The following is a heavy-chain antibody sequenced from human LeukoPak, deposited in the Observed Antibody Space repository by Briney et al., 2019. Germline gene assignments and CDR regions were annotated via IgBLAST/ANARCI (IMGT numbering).Heavy chain of an antibody. D-gene: IGHD1-26*01. Sequence: PGGSLRLSCAASGFTFSSYAMSWVRQAPGKGLEYVSTITSNGGRTYYADSVKGRFTISRDNSKTTLYLQTSSLRAEDTAIYYCVKGNSGSYDYWGQGTLVTVSS. CDR1: GFTFSSYA. CDR2: ITSNGGRT. J-gene: IGHJ4*02. V-gene: IGHV3-64D*06. CDR3: VKGNSGSYDY.